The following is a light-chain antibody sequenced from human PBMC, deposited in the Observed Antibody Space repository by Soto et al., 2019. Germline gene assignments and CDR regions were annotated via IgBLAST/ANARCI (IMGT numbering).Light chain of an antibody. V-gene: IGKV3-20*01. CDR1: QSVSSGY. CDR3: QDYGTPGT. Sequence: EIVLAQSPGTLSLSPGERATLSCRASQSVSSGYFAWYQQKPGQAPRLLIYGISSRAAGIPDRFSGSGSGTDFTLTISRLEPEDFAVYYCQDYGTPGTFGQGTKVEIK. J-gene: IGKJ1*01. CDR2: GIS.